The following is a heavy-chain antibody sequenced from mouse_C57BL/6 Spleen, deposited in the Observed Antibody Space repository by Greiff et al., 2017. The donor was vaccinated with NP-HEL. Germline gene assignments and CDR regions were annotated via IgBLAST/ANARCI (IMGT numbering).Heavy chain of an antibody. J-gene: IGHJ3*01. CDR3: ARDFHYYGSSPAWFAY. D-gene: IGHD1-1*01. V-gene: IGHV1-76*01. Sequence: QVQLQQSGAELVRPGASVKLSCKASGYTFTDYYINWVKQRPGQGLEWIARIYPGSGNTYYNEKFKGKATLTAEKSSSTAYMQLSSLTSEDSAVYFCARDFHYYGSSPAWFAYWGQGTLVTVSA. CDR2: IYPGSGNT. CDR1: GYTFTDYY.